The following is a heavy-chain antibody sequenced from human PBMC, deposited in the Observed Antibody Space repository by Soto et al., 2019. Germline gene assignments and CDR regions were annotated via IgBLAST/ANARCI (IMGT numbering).Heavy chain of an antibody. CDR3: TRCGIXXHSIGYYLGIDGMDV. V-gene: IGHV1-69*05. CDR2: TIPMFGTT. Sequence: QVQLVQSGAEVKKPESSVRVSCKASGGTFNXXXXXXXXXXXXQGXXXLGGTIPMFGTTNYAEKFQSRVTIXXXESXXXXXMXXXSXXXXXXXIXYCTRCGIXXHSIGYYLGIDGMDVWGQGTTVIVSS. CDR1: GGTFNXXX. J-gene: IGHJ6*02. D-gene: IGHD3-22*01.